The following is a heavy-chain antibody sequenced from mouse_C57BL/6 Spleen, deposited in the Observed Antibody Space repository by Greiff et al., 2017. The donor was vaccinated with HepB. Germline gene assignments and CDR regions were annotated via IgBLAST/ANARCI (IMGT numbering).Heavy chain of an antibody. V-gene: IGHV1-15*01. CDR1: GYTFTDYE. CDR3: TRAQYYGSSFPWFAY. J-gene: IGHJ3*01. CDR2: IDPETGGT. D-gene: IGHD1-1*01. Sequence: LQESGAELVRPGASVTLSCKASGYTFTDYEMHWVKQTPVHGLEWIGAIDPETGGTAYNQKFKGKAILTADKSSSTAYMELRSLTSEDSAVYYCTRAQYYGSSFPWFAYWGQGTLVTVSA.